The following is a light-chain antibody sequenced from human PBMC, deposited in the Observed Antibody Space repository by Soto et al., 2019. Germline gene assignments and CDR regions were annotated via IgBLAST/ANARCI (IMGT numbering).Light chain of an antibody. J-gene: IGLJ2*01. CDR1: SSDVGAYNY. CDR2: DVS. CDR3: TSYTSGHTVV. V-gene: IGLV2-14*03. Sequence: QSVLTQPASVSGSPGQSITISCTGTSSDVGAYNYVSWYQQHPGKAPNLIIYDVSKRPSGVSNRFSGSKSGNTASLTISGLQAEDETNYYCTSYTSGHTVVFGGWTKLTAL.